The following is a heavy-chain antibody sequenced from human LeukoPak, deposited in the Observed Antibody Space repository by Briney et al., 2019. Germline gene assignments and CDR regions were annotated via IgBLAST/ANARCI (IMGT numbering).Heavy chain of an antibody. D-gene: IGHD6-19*01. Sequence: SVKVSCKASGFTFTSSAMQWVRQARGQRLEWIGWTVVGSGNTNYAQKFQERVTITRDMSTSTAYMELSSLRSEDTAVYYCAAAIYTSGWCDYWGQGTLVTVSS. CDR2: TVVGSGNT. CDR3: AAAIYTSGWCDY. J-gene: IGHJ4*02. V-gene: IGHV1-58*02. CDR1: GFTFTSSA.